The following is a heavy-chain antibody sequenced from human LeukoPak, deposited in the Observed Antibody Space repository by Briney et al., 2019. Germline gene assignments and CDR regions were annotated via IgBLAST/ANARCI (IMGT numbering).Heavy chain of an antibody. Sequence: SVKVSCKASGGTFSSYTINWVRQAPGQGLEWMGGIIPIFGTANYAQKFQGRVTITTDESTSTAYMELSSLRSEDTAVYYCVTRAYCSSTSCLYYFDYWGQGTLVTVSS. V-gene: IGHV1-69*05. CDR3: VTRAYCSSTSCLYYFDY. D-gene: IGHD2-2*01. CDR1: GGTFSSYT. J-gene: IGHJ4*02. CDR2: IIPIFGTA.